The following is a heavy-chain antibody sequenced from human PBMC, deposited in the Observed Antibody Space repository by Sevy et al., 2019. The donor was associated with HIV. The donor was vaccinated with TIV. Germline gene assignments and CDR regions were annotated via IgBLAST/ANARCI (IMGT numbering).Heavy chain of an antibody. V-gene: IGHV1-2*06. CDR2: VYPNSGGT. D-gene: IGHD1-7*01. CDR1: GYTFTGDY. J-gene: IGHJ6*02. Sequence: ASVKVSCKASGYTFTGDYLHWVRQAPGQGLEWMGRVYPNSGGTNYARKFQGRVIMTRDTSISTAYMELTRLRFDDTAVYFCARDAAGGTTNSGMDVWGQGTMVTVSS. CDR3: ARDAAGGTTNSGMDV.